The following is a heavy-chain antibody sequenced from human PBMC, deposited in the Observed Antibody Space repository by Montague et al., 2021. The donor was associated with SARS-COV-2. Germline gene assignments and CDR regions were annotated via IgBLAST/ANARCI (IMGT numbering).Heavy chain of an antibody. CDR3: ARRGSSVWGVTVSAELDY. CDR1: GASISSRSYY. CDR2: KYYSGST. D-gene: IGHD3-10*01. V-gene: IGHV4-39*07. Sequence: SETLSLTCTVSGASISSRSYYWGWIRQPPGKGLEWIGFKYYSGSTYYNPSLKSRVIISVDTSKNQFSLKLSSVTAADTAVYYCARRGSSVWGVTVSAELDYWGQGILVIVSS. J-gene: IGHJ4*02.